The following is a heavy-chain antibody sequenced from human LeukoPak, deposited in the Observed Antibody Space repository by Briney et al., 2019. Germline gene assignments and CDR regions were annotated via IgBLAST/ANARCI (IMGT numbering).Heavy chain of an antibody. Sequence: GGSLRLSCAASGFTFSDYYMSWIRQAPGKGLEWVSYISSSGSTMYYADSVKGRFTISRDNAKNSLYLQMNSLRAEDTAVYYCARDQGRDYGDYVFDYWGQGTLVTVSS. V-gene: IGHV3-11*01. CDR3: ARDQGRDYGDYVFDY. D-gene: IGHD4-17*01. J-gene: IGHJ4*02. CDR2: ISSSGSTM. CDR1: GFTFSDYY.